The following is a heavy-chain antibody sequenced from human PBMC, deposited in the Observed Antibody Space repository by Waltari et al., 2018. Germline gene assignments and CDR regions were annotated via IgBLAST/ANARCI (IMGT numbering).Heavy chain of an antibody. CDR1: GGSITSYY. Sequence: QLQLQESGPGLVKPSETLSLTCTVSGGSITSYYWSWIRQPPGKGLEYIGYISYSGSTNYNPSLKSRVTISADTSKNQFSLRLSSVTAADTAVYYCARAMEAEWGFDYWGQGTLVTVSS. CDR3: ARAMEAEWGFDY. J-gene: IGHJ4*02. CDR2: ISYSGST. D-gene: IGHD1-26*01. V-gene: IGHV4-59*01.